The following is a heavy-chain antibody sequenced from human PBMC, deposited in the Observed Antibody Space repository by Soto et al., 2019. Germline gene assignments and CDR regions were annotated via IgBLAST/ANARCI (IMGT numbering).Heavy chain of an antibody. CDR2: ICPGYSNI. CDR3: ARLYYYGSGSYENQHYYYGMEV. Sequence: PGESLKISCKGSGYIFTDHCIVWVRQMAGKGLEWVGIICPGYSNIIYSPSVQGQVTISADMSISTAYLQWSSLKASDTAMYYCARLYYYGSGSYENQHYYYGMEVWGQGTTVTVSS. D-gene: IGHD3-10*01. J-gene: IGHJ6*02. CDR1: GYIFTDHC. V-gene: IGHV5-51*01.